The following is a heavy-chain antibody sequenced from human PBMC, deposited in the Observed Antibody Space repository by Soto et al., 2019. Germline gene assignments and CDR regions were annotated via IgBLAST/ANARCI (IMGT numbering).Heavy chain of an antibody. Sequence: SETLSLTCTVSGGSISSSSYYWGWIRQPPGKGLEWIGSIYYSGTTYYNPSLKSRVSISVDTSKNQFSLKLSSVTAADTAVYYCARDCSTTTCYAGGLTGSFDPWGQGTLVTVSS. D-gene: IGHD2-2*01. CDR1: GGSISSSSYY. J-gene: IGHJ5*02. V-gene: IGHV4-39*01. CDR3: ARDCSTTTCYAGGLTGSFDP. CDR2: IYYSGTT.